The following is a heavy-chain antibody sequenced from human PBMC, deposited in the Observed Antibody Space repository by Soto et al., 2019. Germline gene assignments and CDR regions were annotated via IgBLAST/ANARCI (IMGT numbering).Heavy chain of an antibody. V-gene: IGHV3-9*01. Sequence: VQLVESGGGLVQPGRSLRLSCAASGFTFDDYAMHWDRQAPGKGLEWVSGISWSSGSIGYADSVKGRFTISRDNAKNFLYLQMNSLSAEDTAFYYYEKDMRSQWLVNPFDHWGQGTLVTVSS. CDR3: EKDMRSQWLVNPFDH. D-gene: IGHD6-19*01. CDR1: GFTFDDYA. J-gene: IGHJ4*02. CDR2: ISWSSGSI.